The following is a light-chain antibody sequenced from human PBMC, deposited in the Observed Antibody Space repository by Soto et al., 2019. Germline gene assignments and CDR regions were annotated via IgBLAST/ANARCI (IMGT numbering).Light chain of an antibody. Sequence: DIPMTQSPSSLSASVGDRLTITCQASHDITSYLNWYQYKPGKAPKLLIYDASILEAGVPPRFSGSGSGTDFTLTISGLQPEDVATYYCQHCDYLPIFGPGTTVDFK. J-gene: IGKJ3*01. CDR1: HDITSY. CDR3: QHCDYLPI. V-gene: IGKV1-33*01. CDR2: DAS.